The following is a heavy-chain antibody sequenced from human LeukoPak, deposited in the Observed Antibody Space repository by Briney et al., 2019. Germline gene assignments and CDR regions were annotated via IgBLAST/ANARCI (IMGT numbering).Heavy chain of an antibody. V-gene: IGHV3-7*01. J-gene: IGHJ4*02. CDR1: GFSFNSYW. CDR2: IDPAGTDT. Sequence: GGSLRLSSAASGFSFNSYWMTWVRQAPGRGLEWVANIDPAGTDTYYVDPVKGRFIISRDNAENLVYLQMNTLRAEDTAVYSCGRFGYVAGIDLWGQGTLVTVSS. CDR3: GRFGYVAGIDL. D-gene: IGHD6-19*01.